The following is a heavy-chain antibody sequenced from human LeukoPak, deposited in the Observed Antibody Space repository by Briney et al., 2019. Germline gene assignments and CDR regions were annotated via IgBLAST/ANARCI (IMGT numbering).Heavy chain of an antibody. Sequence: SETLSLTCAVYGGSFSGYYWSWIRQPPGKGLEWIGEINHGGSTNCNPSLKSRVTISVDTSKNQFSLKLSSMTAADTAVYYCARGQDSSGWFGTLNYWGQGTLVTVSS. CDR3: ARGQDSSGWFGTLNY. CDR2: INHGGST. D-gene: IGHD6-19*01. CDR1: GGSFSGYY. V-gene: IGHV4-34*01. J-gene: IGHJ4*02.